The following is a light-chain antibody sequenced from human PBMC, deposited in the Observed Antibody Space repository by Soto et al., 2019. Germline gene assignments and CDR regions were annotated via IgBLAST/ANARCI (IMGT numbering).Light chain of an antibody. CDR2: DVS. CDR1: SSDVGGYNY. J-gene: IGLJ1*01. V-gene: IGLV2-14*01. CDR3: SSYTSSSPYV. Sequence: SGLTQPGSVSGSPGQSITISCKGTSSDVGGYNYVSWYQQHPGKAPKLMIYDVSNRPSGVSNRFSGSKSGNTASLTISGLQAEDEADYYCSSYTSSSPYVFGTGTKVTVL.